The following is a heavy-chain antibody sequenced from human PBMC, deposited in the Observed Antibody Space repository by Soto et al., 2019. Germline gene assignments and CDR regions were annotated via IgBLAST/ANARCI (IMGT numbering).Heavy chain of an antibody. Sequence: GGSLRLSCAASGFTFSNYAMSWVRQAPGKGLEWVSGISGSGGTIYYADSVKGRFTISRDNSKNTLYLQMNSLRAEDTAIYFCAKDQVAARRYYYYGMDVWGQGTTVTVSS. J-gene: IGHJ6*02. CDR2: ISGSGGTI. CDR1: GFTFSNYA. CDR3: AKDQVAARRYYYYGMDV. D-gene: IGHD6-6*01. V-gene: IGHV3-23*01.